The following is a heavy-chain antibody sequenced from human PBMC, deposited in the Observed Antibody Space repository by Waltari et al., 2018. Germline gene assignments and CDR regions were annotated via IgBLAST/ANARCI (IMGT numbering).Heavy chain of an antibody. CDR2: INSGGVAM. D-gene: IGHD6-13*01. J-gene: IGHJ4*02. Sequence: EVQLVESGGGLVQPGGSLRLSCAVSGFTCSIYEMSWVRQAPGKGLEWVSYINSGGVAMYYANSVKGRFTVSRDNAQDSLYLQMNSLRVEDTAFYYCARNRKIVAAGWGRDLDYWGRGTLVTVSS. V-gene: IGHV3-48*03. CDR1: GFTCSIYE. CDR3: ARNRKIVAAGWGRDLDY.